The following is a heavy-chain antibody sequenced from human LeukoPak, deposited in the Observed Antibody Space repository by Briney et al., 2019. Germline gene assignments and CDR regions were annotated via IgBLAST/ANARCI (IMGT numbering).Heavy chain of an antibody. CDR3: AKLPLRFLEWYYYMDV. CDR1: GFTFSSYA. Sequence: GGSLRLSCAASGFTFSSYAMSWVRQAPGKGLEWVSAISGSGGSTYADSVKGRFTISRDNSKNTLCLQMNSLRAEDTAVYYCAKLPLRFLEWYYYMDVWGKGTTVTVSS. V-gene: IGHV3-23*01. J-gene: IGHJ6*03. CDR2: ISGSGGST. D-gene: IGHD3-3*01.